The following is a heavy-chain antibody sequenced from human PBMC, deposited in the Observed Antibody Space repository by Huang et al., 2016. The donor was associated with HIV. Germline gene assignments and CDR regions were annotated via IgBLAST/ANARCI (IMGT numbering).Heavy chain of an antibody. V-gene: IGHV4-39*01. J-gene: IGHJ4*02. CDR1: DGSISSSSYY. CDR3: AAMVRGVISYFDY. D-gene: IGHD3-10*01. CDR2: FFDDGNT. Sequence: QLQLQESGPGLVKPSETLSLTCTVSDGSISSSSYYWGWIRQPPGKGLGWIATFFDDGNTYYNPSLKSRVTISVDTSKNQFSLNLSSVTAADTAVYYCAAMVRGVISYFDYWGQGTLVTVSS.